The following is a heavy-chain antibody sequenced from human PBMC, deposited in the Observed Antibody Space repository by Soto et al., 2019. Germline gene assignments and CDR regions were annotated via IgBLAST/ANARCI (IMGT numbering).Heavy chain of an antibody. D-gene: IGHD1-7*01. CDR3: AIEADPHPYNWNYVI. CDR1: GYTFTSYG. J-gene: IGHJ4*02. Sequence: QVQLVQSGAEVKKPGASVKVSCKASGYTFTSYGISWVRQAPGQGLEWMGWISACNGNTNYAQKLQGRVTMTTDTSTSTAYMELRSLRSDDTAVYYCAIEADPHPYNWNYVIWGQGTLVTVSS. V-gene: IGHV1-18*01. CDR2: ISACNGNT.